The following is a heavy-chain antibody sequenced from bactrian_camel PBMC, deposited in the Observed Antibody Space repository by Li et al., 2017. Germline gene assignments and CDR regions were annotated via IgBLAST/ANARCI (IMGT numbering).Heavy chain of an antibody. Sequence: HVQLVESGGDSVQAGEHLRLSCETSGFTFGRFCMGWFRQAPGKERERVAGVSPNRGTPPYYADSVKGRFTISTDNAKNILFLQMNNLKPEDTAVYYCAAVAVIQGLGLRTCDEFAGYWGQGTQVTVS. CDR3: AAVAVIQGLGLRTCDEFAGY. D-gene: IGHD1*01. CDR2: VSPNRGTPP. V-gene: IGHV3S55*01. CDR1: GFTFGRFC. J-gene: IGHJ6*01.